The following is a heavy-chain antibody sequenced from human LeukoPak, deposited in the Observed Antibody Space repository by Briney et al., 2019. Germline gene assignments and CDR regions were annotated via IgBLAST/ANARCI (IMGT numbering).Heavy chain of an antibody. CDR3: ARVKKTYYYDSSGSRDAFDI. D-gene: IGHD3-22*01. V-gene: IGHV4-34*01. CDR1: GGSFSGYY. Sequence: PSETLSLTCAVYGGSFSGYYWSWIRQPPGKGLEWIGEINHSGSTNYNPSLKSRVTISVDTSKNQFSLKLSSVTAADTAVYYCARVKKTYYYDSSGSRDAFDIWGQGTMVTVSS. J-gene: IGHJ3*02. CDR2: INHSGST.